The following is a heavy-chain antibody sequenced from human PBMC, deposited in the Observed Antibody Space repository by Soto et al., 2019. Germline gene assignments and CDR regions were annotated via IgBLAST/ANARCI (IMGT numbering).Heavy chain of an antibody. CDR3: ARVVGALGHWFDP. CDR1: GYTFTSYG. CDR2: ISAYNYNT. J-gene: IGHJ5*02. V-gene: IGHV1-18*01. Sequence: QVQLVQSGAEVKKPGASVKVSCKASGYTFTSYGLSWVRQAPGQGLGWMGRISAYNYNTNFAQKLQGRVTMTTDTSTRTAYMELRSLRSDDTAVYYCARVVGALGHWFDPWGQGTLVTVSS. D-gene: IGHD1-26*01.